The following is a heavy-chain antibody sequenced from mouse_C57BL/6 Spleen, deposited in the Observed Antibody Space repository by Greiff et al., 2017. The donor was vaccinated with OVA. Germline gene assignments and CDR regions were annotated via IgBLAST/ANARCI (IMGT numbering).Heavy chain of an antibody. CDR3: ARDSDPGFAY. D-gene: IGHD2-12*01. V-gene: IGHV1-61*01. CDR1: GYTFTSYW. Sequence: QVQLQQPGAELVRPGSSVKLSCKASGYTFTSYWMDWVKQRPGQGLEWIGNIYPSDSETHYNQKFKDKATLTVDKSSSTAYMQLSSLTSEDSAVYYCARDSDPGFAYWGQGTLVTVSA. CDR2: IYPSDSET. J-gene: IGHJ3*01.